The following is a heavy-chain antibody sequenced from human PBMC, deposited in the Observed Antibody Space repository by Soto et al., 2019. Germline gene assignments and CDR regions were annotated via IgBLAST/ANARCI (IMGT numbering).Heavy chain of an antibody. V-gene: IGHV3-72*01. CDR1: GFTFSDHY. J-gene: IGHJ6*02. Sequence: GGSLRLSCAASGFTFSDHYMDWVRQAPGKGLEWVGRTRNKANSYTTEYAASVKGRFTISRDDSKNSLYLQMNSMKTEDTAVYYCARVKYSRNLYYYYGMDVWGQGTTVTVSS. CDR3: ARVKYSRNLYYYYGMDV. CDR2: TRNKANSYTT. D-gene: IGHD6-6*01.